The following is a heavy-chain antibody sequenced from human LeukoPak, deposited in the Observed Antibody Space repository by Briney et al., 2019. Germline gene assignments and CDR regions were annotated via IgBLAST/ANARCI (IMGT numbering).Heavy chain of an antibody. J-gene: IGHJ3*02. CDR3: AGREGGAFDI. D-gene: IGHD3-16*01. V-gene: IGHV4-59*11. CDR1: GGSISSHY. CDR2: IYYSGST. Sequence: SETLSLTCTVSGGSISSHYWSWIRQPPGKGLEWIGFIYYSGSTDYNPSLKSRVTISVDTSKNQISLKLNSVTAADTAVYYCAGREGGAFDIWGQGTVVTVSS.